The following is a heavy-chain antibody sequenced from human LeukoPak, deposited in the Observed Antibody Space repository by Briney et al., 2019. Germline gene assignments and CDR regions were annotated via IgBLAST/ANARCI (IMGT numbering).Heavy chain of an antibody. D-gene: IGHD3-22*01. CDR1: GYTFTGYY. J-gene: IGHJ4*02. V-gene: IGHV1-2*02. CDR3: ARDEGMSSGSVSDY. CDR2: INPNSGGT. Sequence: ASVKVSCKASGYTFTGYYMHWVRQAPGQGLEWMGWINPNSGGTNYAQKFQGRVTMTRDTSISTAYMELSRLRSDGTAVYYCARDEGMSSGSVSDYWGQGTLVTVSS.